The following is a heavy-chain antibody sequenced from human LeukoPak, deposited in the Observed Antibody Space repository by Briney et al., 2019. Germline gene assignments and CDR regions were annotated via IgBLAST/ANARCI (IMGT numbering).Heavy chain of an antibody. V-gene: IGHV4-39*01. D-gene: IGHD6-13*01. CDR1: GGSISSSSYY. CDR2: IYYSGST. J-gene: IGHJ4*02. CDR3: VSDIAAAGAHDY. Sequence: PSETLSLTCTVSGGSISSSSYYWGWIRQPPGKGLEWIGSIYYSGSTYYNPSLKSRVTISVDTSKNQFSLKLSSVTAADTAVYYCVSDIAAAGAHDYWGQGTLVTVSP.